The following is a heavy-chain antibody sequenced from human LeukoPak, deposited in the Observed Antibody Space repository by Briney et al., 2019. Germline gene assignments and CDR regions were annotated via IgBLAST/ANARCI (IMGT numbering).Heavy chain of an antibody. D-gene: IGHD3-9*01. Sequence: GGSLRLSCAASGFTFSNYAMSWVRQSPGKGLEWVSMVIGSVASTFYADSVKGRFTISRDNSKNTLYLQMNSLRAENTAVYYCAKDNFYDILTGYHHYFDYWGQGTLVTVSS. CDR1: GFTFSNYA. CDR2: VIGSVAST. CDR3: AKDNFYDILTGYHHYFDY. J-gene: IGHJ4*02. V-gene: IGHV3-23*01.